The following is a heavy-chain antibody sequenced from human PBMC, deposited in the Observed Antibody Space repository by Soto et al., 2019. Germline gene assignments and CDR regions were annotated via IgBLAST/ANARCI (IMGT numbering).Heavy chain of an antibody. Sequence: ASVKVSCKASGYTFTSYDINWVRQATGQGLEWMGWINPNSGGPDYAQKFQGRVTMTRDTSTSTVYLDLSNLRSEDTAFYYCVGDGAAPYTGFNYWGQGSLVTVSS. V-gene: IGHV1-8*01. J-gene: IGHJ4*01. CDR2: INPNSGGP. CDR3: VGDGAAPYTGFNY. D-gene: IGHD2-21*01. CDR1: GYTFTSYD.